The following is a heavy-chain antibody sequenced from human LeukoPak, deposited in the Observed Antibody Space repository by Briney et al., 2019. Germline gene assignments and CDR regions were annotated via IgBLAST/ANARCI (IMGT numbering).Heavy chain of an antibody. D-gene: IGHD2-15*01. CDR1: GYTFTSYA. CDR3: AREVTDCSGGSCYSGAAFDI. V-gene: IGHV1-3*03. J-gene: IGHJ3*02. Sequence: ASVKVSCKASGYTFTSYAMHWVRQAPGQRLEWMGWINAGNGNTKYSQEFQGRVTITRDTSASTAYMELSSLRYEDMAVYYCAREVTDCSGGSCYSGAAFDIWGQGTMVTVSS. CDR2: INAGNGNT.